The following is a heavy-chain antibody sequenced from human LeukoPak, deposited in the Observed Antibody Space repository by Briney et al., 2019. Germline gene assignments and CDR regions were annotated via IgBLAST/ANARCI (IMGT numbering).Heavy chain of an antibody. CDR3: AKEQISSSDYYYGMDV. D-gene: IGHD6-6*01. Sequence: GGSLRLSCAASGFTFSSYGMHWVCQAPGKGLEWVAVISYDGSNKYYADSVKGRFTISRDNSKNTLYLQMNSLRAEDTAVYYCAKEQISSSDYYYGMDVWGQGTTVTVSS. CDR2: ISYDGSNK. CDR1: GFTFSSYG. J-gene: IGHJ6*02. V-gene: IGHV3-30*18.